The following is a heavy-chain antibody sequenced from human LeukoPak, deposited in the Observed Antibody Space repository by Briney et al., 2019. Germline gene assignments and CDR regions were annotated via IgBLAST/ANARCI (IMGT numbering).Heavy chain of an antibody. Sequence: GGSLRLSCTASGFTFNLYAMTWVRQAPGKGLEWVSAITGSGGSTYYADSVKGRFTISRDNAKNSLYLQMNSLRAEDTAVYYCARAKRNGFDIWGQGTMVTVSS. CDR1: GFTFNLYA. CDR2: ITGSGGST. V-gene: IGHV3-23*01. J-gene: IGHJ3*02. CDR3: ARAKRNGFDI.